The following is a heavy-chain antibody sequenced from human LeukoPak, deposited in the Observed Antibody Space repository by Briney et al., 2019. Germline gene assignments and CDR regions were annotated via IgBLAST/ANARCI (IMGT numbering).Heavy chain of an antibody. Sequence: ASVKVSCKASGYTFTSYYMHWVRQAPGQGLEWMGIINPSGGSTSYAQKFQGRVTMTRDMSTSTVYMELSSLRSKDTAVYYCARDGSPQSDYYDSSGMYYMDVWGKGTTVTVSS. D-gene: IGHD3-22*01. CDR3: ARDGSPQSDYYDSSGMYYMDV. V-gene: IGHV1-46*01. J-gene: IGHJ6*03. CDR1: GYTFTSYY. CDR2: INPSGGST.